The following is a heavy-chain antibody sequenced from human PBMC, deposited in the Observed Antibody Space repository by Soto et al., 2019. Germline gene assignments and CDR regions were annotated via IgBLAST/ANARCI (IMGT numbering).Heavy chain of an antibody. J-gene: IGHJ4*02. CDR3: SGGVGDAF. V-gene: IGHV3-7*04. CDR2: INQDGSEK. D-gene: IGHD1-26*01. CDR1: ESTVSRDW. Sequence: VHLVESGGGLVQTGGSLRLSCAIFESTVSRDWMNWVRQAPGKGLEWVAHINQDGSEKYYVDSVKGRFTISRDNAKKSLYLQMNGLRPADTAMYYCSGGVGDAFWGQGTLVTVSS.